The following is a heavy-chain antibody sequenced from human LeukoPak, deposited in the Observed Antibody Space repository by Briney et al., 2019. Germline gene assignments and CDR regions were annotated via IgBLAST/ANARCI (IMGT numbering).Heavy chain of an antibody. Sequence: SETLSLTCTVSGGSISSSSYYWGWIRQPPGKGLEWIGSIYYSGSTYYNPSLKSRVTISVDTSKSQFSLKLSSVTAADTAVYYCARENITGYSSSWYDGAFDIWGQGTMVTVSS. V-gene: IGHV4-39*07. D-gene: IGHD6-13*01. J-gene: IGHJ3*02. CDR2: IYYSGST. CDR1: GGSISSSSYY. CDR3: ARENITGYSSSWYDGAFDI.